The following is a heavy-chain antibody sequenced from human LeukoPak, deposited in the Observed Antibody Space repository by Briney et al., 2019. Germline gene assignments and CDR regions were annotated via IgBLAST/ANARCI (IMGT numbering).Heavy chain of an antibody. CDR1: GYTFTGYY. V-gene: IGHV1-2*06. J-gene: IGHJ4*02. CDR2: INPNSGGT. D-gene: IGHD6-13*01. Sequence: ASVKVSCKASGYTFTGYYMHWVRQAPGQGLEWMGRINPNSGGTNYAQKFQGRVTMTRDTSSSTAYMELSSLRSEDTAVYYCARAGLRAAAGTAPNYWGQGTLVTVSS. CDR3: ARAGLRAAAGTAPNY.